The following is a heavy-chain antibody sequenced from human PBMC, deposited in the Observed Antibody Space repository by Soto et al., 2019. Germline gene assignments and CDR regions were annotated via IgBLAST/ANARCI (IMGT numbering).Heavy chain of an antibody. D-gene: IGHD3-22*01. Sequence: GGSLRLSCADSGFTFSSYAMSWVRQAPGKGLEWVSAISGSGGSTYYADSVKGRFTISRDNSKNTLYLQMNSLRAEDTAVYYCNSRLNIVVVSFDYWGQGTLVTVSS. J-gene: IGHJ4*02. CDR3: NSRLNIVVVSFDY. CDR1: GFTFSSYA. V-gene: IGHV3-23*01. CDR2: ISGSGGST.